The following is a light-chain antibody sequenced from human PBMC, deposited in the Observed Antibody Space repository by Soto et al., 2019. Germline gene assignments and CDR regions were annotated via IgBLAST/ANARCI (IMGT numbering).Light chain of an antibody. CDR2: DAS. V-gene: IGKV3-11*01. CDR3: QQRGKWPIT. J-gene: IGKJ5*01. CDR1: QSVSSY. Sequence: EIVLTQSPATLSLSPGERTTLSCRASQSVSSYLAWYQQKPGQAPRLLIYDASNRATGIPARFSASGSGTDFTLTISSLKPEDFAVYYCQQRGKWPITFGQGTRLEIK.